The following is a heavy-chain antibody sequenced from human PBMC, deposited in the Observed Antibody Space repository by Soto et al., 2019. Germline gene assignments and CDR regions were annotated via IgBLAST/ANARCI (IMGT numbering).Heavy chain of an antibody. V-gene: IGHV3-21*01. Sequence: KPGGSLRLSCAASGFTFTRYSMNWVRQAPGKGLEWVSSISSTTNYIYYADSMKGRFTASRDNAKNSVYLEMNSLSAEDTAVYYCARESEDLTSNFDYWGQGTLVTVSS. J-gene: IGHJ4*02. CDR1: GFTFTRYS. CDR3: ARESEDLTSNFDY. CDR2: ISSTTNYI.